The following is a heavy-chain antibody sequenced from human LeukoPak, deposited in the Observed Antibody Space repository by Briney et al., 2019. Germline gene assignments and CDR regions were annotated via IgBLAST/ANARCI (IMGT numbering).Heavy chain of an antibody. CDR2: INHSGST. D-gene: IGHD3-22*01. CDR3: ARGRASQYYDSSGYYGRRNWFDP. CDR1: GGSFSGYY. Sequence: PSETLSLTCAVYGGSFSGYYWSWIRQPPGKGLEWIGEINHSGSTNYNPSLKSRVTISVDTSKNQFSLKLSSVTAADTAVYYCARGRASQYYDSSGYYGRRNWFDPWGQGTLVTVSS. J-gene: IGHJ5*02. V-gene: IGHV4-34*01.